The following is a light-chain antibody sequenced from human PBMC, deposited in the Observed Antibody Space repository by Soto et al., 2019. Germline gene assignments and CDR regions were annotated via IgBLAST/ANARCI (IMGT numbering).Light chain of an antibody. J-gene: IGLJ2*01. CDR2: EVN. CDR1: SSDVGSYNY. Sequence: QSAMTQPPSASGAPGQSFTISCTGTSSDVGSYNYVSWYQQHPDKAPKLMIYEVNKRPSGVPDRFSGSKSGNTASLTVSGLQAEDEADYYCTSYAGYNNPVVFGGGTKLTVL. CDR3: TSYAGYNNPVV. V-gene: IGLV2-8*01.